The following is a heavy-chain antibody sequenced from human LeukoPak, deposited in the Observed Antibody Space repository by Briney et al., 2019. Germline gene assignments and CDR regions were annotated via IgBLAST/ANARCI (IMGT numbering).Heavy chain of an antibody. CDR1: GYTFTSYG. Sequence: ASVKVSCKASGYTFTSYGIGWVRQAPGQGLEWMGWISAYNGNTNYAQKLQGRVTMTTDTSTSTAYMELRSLRSDDTAVYYCARSSYYYDSSGYYGYWGQGTLVTVSS. CDR3: ARSSYYYDSSGYYGY. CDR2: ISAYNGNT. J-gene: IGHJ4*02. V-gene: IGHV1-18*01. D-gene: IGHD3-22*01.